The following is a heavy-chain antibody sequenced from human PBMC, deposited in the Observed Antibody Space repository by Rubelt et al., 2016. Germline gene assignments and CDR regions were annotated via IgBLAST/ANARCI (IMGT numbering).Heavy chain of an antibody. D-gene: IGHD1-26*01. CDR3: ARERDGVGASSS. Sequence: VQLQESGPGLVEPSGTLSLTCAVSGGSISSINWWTWVRQPPGKGLEWVSVIYSGGRTYYADSVKGRFTIPRHNSKNPLYLQMNSLRVEDTALYYCARERDGVGASSSWGQGTLVTVSS. CDR1: GGSISSINW. CDR2: IYSGGRT. V-gene: IGHV3-53*04. J-gene: IGHJ5*02.